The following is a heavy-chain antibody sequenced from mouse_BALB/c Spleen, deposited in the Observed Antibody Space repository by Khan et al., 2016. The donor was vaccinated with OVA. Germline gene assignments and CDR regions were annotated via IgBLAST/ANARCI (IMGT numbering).Heavy chain of an antibody. Sequence: VQLQESGAELMKPGASVKISCKATGYTFSSYWIEWVKQRPGNGHEWIGEIVPGSATNYNEKFKGKATFTADSSSNTAYMQLSSLTSEDSAVYDCARGYYGAWFAYWGHETLIAVSA. V-gene: IGHV1-9*01. J-gene: IGHJ3*01. CDR2: IVPGSAT. D-gene: IGHD1-1*01. CDR1: GYTFSSYW. CDR3: ARGYYGAWFAY.